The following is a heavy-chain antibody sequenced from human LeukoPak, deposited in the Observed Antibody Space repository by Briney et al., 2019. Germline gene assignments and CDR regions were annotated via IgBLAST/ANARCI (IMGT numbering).Heavy chain of an antibody. V-gene: IGHV4-4*09. J-gene: IGHJ5*02. CDR2: IYTSGST. D-gene: IGHD5-12*01. CDR1: GGSISSYY. Sequence: PSETLSLTCTVSGGSISSYYWSWIRQPPGKGLEWIGYIYTSGSTNYNPSPKSRVTISVDTSKNQFSLKLSPVTAADTAVYYCAKAPSLPNVLATGWFDPWGQGTLVTVSS. CDR3: AKAPSLPNVLATGWFDP.